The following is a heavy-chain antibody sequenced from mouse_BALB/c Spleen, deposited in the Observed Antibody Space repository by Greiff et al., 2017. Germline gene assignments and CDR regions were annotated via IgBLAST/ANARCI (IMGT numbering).Heavy chain of an antibody. J-gene: IGHJ3*01. CDR3: TRGNYGGFAY. D-gene: IGHD2-1*01. Sequence: EVMLVESGGGLVQPGGSMKLSCVASGFTFSNYWMNWVRQSPEKGLEWVAEIRLKSNNYATHYAESVKGRFTISRDDSKSSVYLQMNNLRAEDTGIYYCTRGNYGGFAYWGQGTLVTVSA. CDR2: IRLKSNNYAT. CDR1: GFTFSNYW. V-gene: IGHV6-6*02.